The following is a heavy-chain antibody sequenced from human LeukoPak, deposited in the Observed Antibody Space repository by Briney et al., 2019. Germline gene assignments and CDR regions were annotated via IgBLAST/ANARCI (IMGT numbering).Heavy chain of an antibody. Sequence: GASVKVSCKASGYTFTNYGIHWVRQAPGQGLEWMGWIDPDSGITNYAEKFQGRVSMTKDTSITTAYMDLSRLTSDDTAFYFCARNDPHVITTRAPTDWGQGTLVTVSS. V-gene: IGHV1-2*02. CDR1: GYTFTNYG. CDR2: IDPDSGIT. J-gene: IGHJ4*02. D-gene: IGHD1-1*01. CDR3: ARNDPHVITTRAPTD.